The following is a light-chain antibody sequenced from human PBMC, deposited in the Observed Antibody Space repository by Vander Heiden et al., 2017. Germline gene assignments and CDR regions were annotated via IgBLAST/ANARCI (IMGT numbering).Light chain of an antibody. CDR3: QSADSSGIYEV. J-gene: IGLJ2*01. V-gene: IGLV3-25*03. CDR1: ALPKQY. CDR2: KDS. Sequence: SSELTQPPSVSVSPGQTARITCSGNALPKQYAYWYQQKPGQAPVLVIDKDSERPAGIPERFSGSSAGTTVTLTISRVQAEDEADYDCQSADSSGIYEVFGGGTKLTVL.